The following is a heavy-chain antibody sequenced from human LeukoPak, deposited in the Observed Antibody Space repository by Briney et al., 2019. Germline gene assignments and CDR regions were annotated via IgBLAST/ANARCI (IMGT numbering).Heavy chain of an antibody. CDR2: ISYDGSNK. CDR1: GFTFSSYA. Sequence: GGSLRLSCAASGFTFSSYAMHWVRQAPGKGLEWVAVISYDGSNKYYADSVKGRFTISRDNSKNTLYLQMNSLRAEDTAVYYCARGPLAVAEHWGQGTLVTVSS. CDR3: ARGPLAVAEH. D-gene: IGHD6-19*01. J-gene: IGHJ4*02. V-gene: IGHV3-30-3*01.